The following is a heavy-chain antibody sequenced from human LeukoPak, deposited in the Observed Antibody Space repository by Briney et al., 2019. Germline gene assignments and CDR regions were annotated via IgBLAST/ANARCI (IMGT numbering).Heavy chain of an antibody. V-gene: IGHV3-30*18. CDR2: ISYDGSDK. D-gene: IGHD5-18*01. CDR1: GFTFSSYG. CDR3: AKQFRGYSYGYYFDY. Sequence: GGSLRLSCAASGFTFSSYGMHWVRQAPGKGLEWVAVISYDGSDKYYADSVKGRFTISRDISKNTVYLQMNSLRGEDTAVYFCAKQFRGYSYGYYFDYWGQGTLVTVSS. J-gene: IGHJ4*02.